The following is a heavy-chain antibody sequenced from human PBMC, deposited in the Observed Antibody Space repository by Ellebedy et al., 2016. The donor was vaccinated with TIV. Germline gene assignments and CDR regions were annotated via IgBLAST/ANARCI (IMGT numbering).Heavy chain of an antibody. D-gene: IGHD3-16*01. V-gene: IGHV4-59*13. Sequence: GSLRLSXTVSGGSISSYYWSWIRQPPGKGLEWIGYIYYSGSTNYNPSLKSRVTISVDTSKNQFSLKLSSVTAADTAVYYCAREYAMAIFGGAFDIWGQGTMVTVSS. J-gene: IGHJ3*02. CDR2: IYYSGST. CDR3: AREYAMAIFGGAFDI. CDR1: GGSISSYY.